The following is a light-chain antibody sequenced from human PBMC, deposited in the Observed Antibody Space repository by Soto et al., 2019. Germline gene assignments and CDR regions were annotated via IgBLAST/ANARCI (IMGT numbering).Light chain of an antibody. V-gene: IGKV1-39*01. J-gene: IGKJ1*01. CDR2: ETS. CDR1: QNVRSY. CDR3: QQTFSTPRT. Sequence: DTHLTQSPSSLSASVSDRVTITCLASQNVRSYLNWYQQKPGKAPNLLIYETSTLQSGVPSRFSGDGYGTDFTLSISSLHPEDFATYYCQQTFSTPRTFGQGTKVDIK.